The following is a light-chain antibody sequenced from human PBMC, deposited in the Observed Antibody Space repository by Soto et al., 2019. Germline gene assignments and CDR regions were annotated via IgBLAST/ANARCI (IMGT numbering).Light chain of an antibody. Sequence: SYELTQPPSVSVAPGQTASITCEDNDIESESVHWYQQKPGQAPVLVVYDGSDRPSGIPQRISGSNSGDTATLTIIRVEAGDEADYYCQVWDINNGRGIFGGGTQLTVL. J-gene: IGLJ2*01. CDR2: DGS. CDR1: DIESES. CDR3: QVWDINNGRGI. V-gene: IGLV3-21*02.